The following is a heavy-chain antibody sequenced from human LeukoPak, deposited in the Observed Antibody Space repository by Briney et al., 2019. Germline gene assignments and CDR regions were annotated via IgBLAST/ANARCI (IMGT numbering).Heavy chain of an antibody. J-gene: IGHJ4*02. Sequence: SQTLSLTCAISGDSVSSNSAAWNWIRQSSSRGLEWLGRTYYRSKWYNGYAVSVKGRITINPDTSKNQFSLKLSSVTAADTAVYYCAGRMVARGNFDYWGQGTLVTVSS. CDR3: AGRMVARGNFDY. CDR1: GDSVSSNSAA. CDR2: TYYRSKWYN. D-gene: IGHD4/OR15-4a*01. V-gene: IGHV6-1*01.